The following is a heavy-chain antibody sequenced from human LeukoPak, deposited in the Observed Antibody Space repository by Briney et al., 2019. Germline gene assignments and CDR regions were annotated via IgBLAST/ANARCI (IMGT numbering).Heavy chain of an antibody. CDR1: GFTFSSYS. J-gene: IGHJ6*03. V-gene: IGHV3-21*01. CDR2: ISGSSSDI. CDR3: ARDRLFSSSWYVWSRYYYYMDV. Sequence: GGSLRLSCAASGFTFSSYSMNWVRQAPGKGLEWVSSISGSSSDIYYADSVKGRFTISRDNAKNTLYLQMNSLRAEDTAVYYCARDRLFSSSWYVWSRYYYYMDVWGKGTTVTVSS. D-gene: IGHD6-13*01.